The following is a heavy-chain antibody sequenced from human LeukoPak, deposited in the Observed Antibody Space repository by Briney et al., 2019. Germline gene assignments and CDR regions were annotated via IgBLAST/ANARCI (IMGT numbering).Heavy chain of an antibody. V-gene: IGHV3-30*18. CDR1: GFTFSSYG. CDR3: AKGGSYGPTHRFDP. D-gene: IGHD3-10*01. Sequence: GGSLRLSCAASGFTFSSYGMHWVRQAPGKGLEWVAVISYDGSNKYYADSVKGRFTISRDNSKNTLYLQMNSLRTEDTAVYYCAKGGSYGPTHRFDPWGQGTLVTVSS. CDR2: ISYDGSNK. J-gene: IGHJ5*02.